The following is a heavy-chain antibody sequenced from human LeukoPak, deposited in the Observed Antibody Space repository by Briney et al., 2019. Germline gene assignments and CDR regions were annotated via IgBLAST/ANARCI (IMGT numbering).Heavy chain of an antibody. V-gene: IGHV4-59*12. D-gene: IGHD6-6*01. CDR2: IYYSGSS. CDR3: ARDSGGIAARPYYFDY. Sequence: SETLSLTCTVSGGSISSYYWNWIRQPPGKGLEWIGYIYYSGSSNYNPSLKSRVTISVDTSKNQFSLKLSSVTAADTAVYYCARDSGGIAARPYYFDYWGQGTLVTVSS. J-gene: IGHJ4*01. CDR1: GGSISSYY.